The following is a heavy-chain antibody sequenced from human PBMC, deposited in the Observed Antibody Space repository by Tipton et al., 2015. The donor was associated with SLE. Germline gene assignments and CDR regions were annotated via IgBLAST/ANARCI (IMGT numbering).Heavy chain of an antibody. Sequence: SLRLSCAASGFTFSSYAMHWVRQAPGKGLEYVSAISSNGGSTYYANSVKGRFTISRDNSKNTLYLQMNSLRAEDTAVYYCAKAPSSSWFLFDYWGQGTLVTVSS. CDR2: ISSNGGST. V-gene: IGHV3-64*01. CDR1: GFTFSSYA. D-gene: IGHD6-13*01. CDR3: AKAPSSSWFLFDY. J-gene: IGHJ4*02.